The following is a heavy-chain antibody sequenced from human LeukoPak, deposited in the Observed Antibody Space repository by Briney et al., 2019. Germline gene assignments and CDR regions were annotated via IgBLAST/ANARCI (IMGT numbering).Heavy chain of an antibody. CDR3: ARDLYSSSCSH. V-gene: IGHV3-20*04. Sequence: PGGSLRLSCAASGFTFDDYGMSWVRQAPGKGLEWVSGINWNGGSTGYADSVKGRFTISRGNAKNSLYLQMNSLRAGDTALYYCARDLYSSSCSHWGQGTLVTVSS. J-gene: IGHJ4*02. CDR1: GFTFDDYG. CDR2: INWNGGST. D-gene: IGHD6-13*01.